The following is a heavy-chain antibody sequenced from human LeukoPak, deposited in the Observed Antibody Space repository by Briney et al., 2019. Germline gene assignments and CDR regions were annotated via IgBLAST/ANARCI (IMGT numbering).Heavy chain of an antibody. CDR3: ARLTSDCSSTSCCARHPGQNWFDP. V-gene: IGHV4-30-2*01. Sequence: PSQTLSLTCTVSGGSISSGGYYWSWIRQPPGKGLEWIGYIYHSGSTYYNPSLKSRVTISVDRSKNQFSLKLSSVTAADTAVYYCARLTSDCSSTSCCARHPGQNWFDPWGQGTLVTVSS. J-gene: IGHJ5*02. CDR2: IYHSGST. CDR1: GGSISSGGYY. D-gene: IGHD2-2*01.